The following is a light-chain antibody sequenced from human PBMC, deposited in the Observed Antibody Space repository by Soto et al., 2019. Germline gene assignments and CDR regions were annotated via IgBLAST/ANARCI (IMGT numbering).Light chain of an antibody. V-gene: IGKV1-12*01. CDR1: RDIKNY. CDR3: QQIYSFPPP. CDR2: DGS. Sequence: DTQMTQSPSAVSASVGDRVIITCRASRDIKNYLAWYHQRPGAAPKLLIYDGSSLQSGVPSTISGSGSGREFSLVISRLQPDDFGTFFCQQIYSFPPPFGGGTKVAIK. J-gene: IGKJ4*01.